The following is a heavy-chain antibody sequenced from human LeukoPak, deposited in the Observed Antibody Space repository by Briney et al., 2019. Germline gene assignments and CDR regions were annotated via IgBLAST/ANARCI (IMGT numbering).Heavy chain of an antibody. D-gene: IGHD6-13*01. V-gene: IGHV3-23*01. J-gene: IGHJ4*02. CDR1: GFTFSSYA. CDR2: ISGSGGST. CDR3: AKPSAFGQLAYYFDY. Sequence: GGSLRLSCAASGFTFSSYAMSWVRQAPGKGLEWVSAISGSGGSTYYADSVKGRFTISRDNSKNTLYLQMNSLRAEDTAVYYCAKPSAFGQLAYYFDYWGQGTLVTVSS.